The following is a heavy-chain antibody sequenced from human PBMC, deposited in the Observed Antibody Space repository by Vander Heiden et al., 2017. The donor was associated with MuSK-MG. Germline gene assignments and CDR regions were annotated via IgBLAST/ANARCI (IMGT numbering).Heavy chain of an antibody. J-gene: IGHJ4*02. Sequence: QVQLQESGPGLVKPSETLSLTCAVSGYSISSGYYWGWIRQPPGKGLEWIGSIYHSGSTYYNPSLKSRVTISVDTSKNQFSLKLSSVTAADTAVYYCARQVQLLYFIDYWGQGTLGTVSS. CDR1: GYSISSGYY. D-gene: IGHD2-2*02. V-gene: IGHV4-38-2*01. CDR3: ARQVQLLYFIDY. CDR2: IYHSGST.